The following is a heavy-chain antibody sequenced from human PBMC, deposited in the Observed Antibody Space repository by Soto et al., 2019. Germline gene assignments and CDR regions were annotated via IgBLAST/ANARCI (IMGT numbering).Heavy chain of an antibody. CDR3: ARLGLRNCSSTSCYYHYYYYMDV. CDR2: IYYSGST. CDR1: GGSISSYY. J-gene: IGHJ6*03. V-gene: IGHV4-59*08. D-gene: IGHD2-2*01. Sequence: SETLSLTCTVSGGSISSYYWSWIRQPPGKGLEWIGYIYYSGSTNYNPSLKSRVTISVDTSKNQFSLKLSSVTAADTAVYYCARLGLRNCSSTSCYYHYYYYMDVWGKGTTVNVSS.